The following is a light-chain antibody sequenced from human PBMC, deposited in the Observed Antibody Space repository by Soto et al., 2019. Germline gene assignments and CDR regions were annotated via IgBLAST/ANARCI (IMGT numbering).Light chain of an antibody. V-gene: IGKV3-15*01. Sequence: EIVMTQSPDTLSVSPGERATLSCRASQSIINNLAWYQQKPGQAPRLLIYGASIRATGFPARFSGSGSGTEFTLTISSLQSEDFAVYYCQQYNDWHPLTFGGGTKVEIK. CDR2: GAS. CDR1: QSIINN. CDR3: QQYNDWHPLT. J-gene: IGKJ4*02.